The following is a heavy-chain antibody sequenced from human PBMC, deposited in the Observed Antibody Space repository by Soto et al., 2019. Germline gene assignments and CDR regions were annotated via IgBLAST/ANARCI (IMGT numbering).Heavy chain of an antibody. CDR1: GCSISSYY. CDR3: ARGLYYDFWSGYYTANWFDP. Sequence: XETLSLTCTVSGCSISSYYWSWIRQPPGKGLDWIGYIYYSGSTNYNPSLKSRVTISVDTSKNQFSLKLSSVTAADTAVYYCARGLYYDFWSGYYTANWFDPWGQGTLVTVSS. CDR2: IYYSGST. D-gene: IGHD3-3*01. V-gene: IGHV4-59*01. J-gene: IGHJ5*02.